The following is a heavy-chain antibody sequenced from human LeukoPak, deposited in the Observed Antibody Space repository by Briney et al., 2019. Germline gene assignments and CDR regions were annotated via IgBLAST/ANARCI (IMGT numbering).Heavy chain of an antibody. V-gene: IGHV3-7*01. Sequence: GGSLRLSCAASGFTFSSYWMSWVRQAPGKGLAWVANIKQDGSEKYYVDSVKGRFTISRDNAKNSLYLQMNSLRAEDTAVYYCARDPYDYVWGSYRPGDYWGQGTLVTVSS. J-gene: IGHJ4*02. D-gene: IGHD3-16*02. CDR1: GFTFSSYW. CDR2: IKQDGSEK. CDR3: ARDPYDYVWGSYRPGDY.